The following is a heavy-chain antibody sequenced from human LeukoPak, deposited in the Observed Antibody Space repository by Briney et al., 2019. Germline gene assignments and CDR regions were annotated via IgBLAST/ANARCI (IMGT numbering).Heavy chain of an antibody. D-gene: IGHD2-2*01. CDR1: GFTFSSYA. V-gene: IGHV3-30-3*01. CDR3: ATRGHCSSTSCYADYYGMDV. Sequence: GGSLRLSCAASGFTFSSYAMHWVRQAPGKGLEWVAVISYDGSNKYYADSVKGRFTISRDNSKNTLYLQMNSLRAEDTAVYYCATRGHCSSTSCYADYYGMDVWGKGTTVTVSS. J-gene: IGHJ6*04. CDR2: ISYDGSNK.